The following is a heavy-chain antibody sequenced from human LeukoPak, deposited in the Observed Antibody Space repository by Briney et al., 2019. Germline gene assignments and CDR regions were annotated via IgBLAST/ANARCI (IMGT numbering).Heavy chain of an antibody. J-gene: IGHJ4*02. CDR3: ARVDGDGYNIPDY. D-gene: IGHD5-24*01. CDR2: INHSGNT. Sequence: SETLSLTCAVYGEPFSSYYWSWIRQPPGKGLEWIGEINHSGNTNYNPSLKSRVTISVDTSKNQFSLKLSSVTAADTAVYYCARVDGDGYNIPDYWGQGTLVTVSS. CDR1: GEPFSSYY. V-gene: IGHV4-34*01.